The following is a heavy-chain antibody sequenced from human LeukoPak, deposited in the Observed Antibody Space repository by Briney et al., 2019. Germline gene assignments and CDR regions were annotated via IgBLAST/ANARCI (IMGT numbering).Heavy chain of an antibody. CDR2: IYSGGST. D-gene: IGHD2-2*01. CDR3: ALGYCSSTRCHDYYYYMDV. V-gene: IGHV3-53*01. J-gene: IGHJ6*03. Sequence: GGSLRLSCAACGFTVSSNYMSWVRQAPGKGLEWVSVIYSGGSTYYADSVKGRFTISRDNSKNTLYLQMNSLRAEDTAVYYCALGYCSSTRCHDYYYYMDVWGKGTTVTVSS. CDR1: GFTVSSNY.